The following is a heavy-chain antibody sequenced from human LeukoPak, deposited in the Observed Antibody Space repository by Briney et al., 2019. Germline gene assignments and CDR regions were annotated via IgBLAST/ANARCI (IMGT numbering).Heavy chain of an antibody. Sequence: ASVKVSCKASGYTFTSYGISWVRQAPGQGLEWMGWISAYNGNTNYAQKLQGRVTMTTDTSTSTAYMELRSLRSDDTAAYYCARDRDDVLLWFGESSQYYFDYWGQGTLVTVSS. D-gene: IGHD3-10*01. J-gene: IGHJ4*02. CDR1: GYTFTSYG. V-gene: IGHV1-18*01. CDR3: ARDRDDVLLWFGESSQYYFDY. CDR2: ISAYNGNT.